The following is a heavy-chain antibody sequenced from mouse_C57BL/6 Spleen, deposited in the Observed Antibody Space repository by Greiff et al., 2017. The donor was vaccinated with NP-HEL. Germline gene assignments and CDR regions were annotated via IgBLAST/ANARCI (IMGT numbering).Heavy chain of an antibody. CDR3: ARRGFITTVVANYFDY. CDR1: GFTFSDHG. V-gene: IGHV5-17*01. J-gene: IGHJ2*01. Sequence: EVKLVESGGGLVKPGGSLKLSCAASGFTFSDHGMHWVRQAPEKGLEWVAYISSGSSTIYYADTVKGRFTISRDNAQNTLFLQMTSLRSEDTAMYYCARRGFITTVVANYFDYWGQGTTLTVSS. CDR2: ISSGSSTI. D-gene: IGHD1-1*01.